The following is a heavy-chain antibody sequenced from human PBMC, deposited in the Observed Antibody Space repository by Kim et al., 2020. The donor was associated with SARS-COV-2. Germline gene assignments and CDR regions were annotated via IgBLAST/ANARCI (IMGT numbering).Heavy chain of an antibody. D-gene: IGHD3-16*02. Sequence: ASVKVSCKASGYTFTSYGISWVRQAPGQGLEWMRWISAYNGNTNYAQKLQGRVTMTTDTSTSTAYMELRSLRSDDTAVYYCARDLAEDYDYVWGSYRYSHLDYWGQGPLATVSS. CDR2: ISAYNGNT. CDR3: ARDLAEDYDYVWGSYRYSHLDY. V-gene: IGHV1-18*01. CDR1: GYTFTSYG. J-gene: IGHJ4*02.